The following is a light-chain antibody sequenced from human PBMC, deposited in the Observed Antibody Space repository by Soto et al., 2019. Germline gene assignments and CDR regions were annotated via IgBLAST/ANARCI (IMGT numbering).Light chain of an antibody. CDR3: QQYNSYPYT. J-gene: IGKJ2*01. V-gene: IGKV1-5*03. CDR1: QSLSGW. CDR2: KAS. Sequence: DIQMTQSPSTLSASVGDRVTITCRASQSLSGWLAWYQQKPGKAPKLLIYKASSLESGVPSRFSGSGSGTEFTLTISSLQPDDSATYYCQQYNSYPYTFGQGTKVDIK.